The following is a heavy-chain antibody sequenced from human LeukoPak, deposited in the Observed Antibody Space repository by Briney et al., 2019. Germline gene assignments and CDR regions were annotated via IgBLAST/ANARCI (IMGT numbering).Heavy chain of an antibody. CDR2: ISYDGSNK. CDR3: AFEPIEYSNDIDY. V-gene: IGHV3-30*03. Sequence: GGSLRLSCAASGFTFSSYGMHWVRQAPGKGLEWVAVISYDGSNKYYADSVKGRFTISRDNSKNTLYLQMNSLRAEDTAVYYCAFEPIEYSNDIDYWGQGTLVTVSS. D-gene: IGHD6-6*01. CDR1: GFTFSSYG. J-gene: IGHJ4*02.